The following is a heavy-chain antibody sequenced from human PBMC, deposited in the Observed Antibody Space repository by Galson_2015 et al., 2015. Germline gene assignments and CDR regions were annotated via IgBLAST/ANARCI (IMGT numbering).Heavy chain of an antibody. Sequence: SLRLSCAASGFTFRSYGMHWVRQAPGKGLEWVGVIWYDGSNKYYADSVKGLLTISRDNSKNTLHLQMNSLRAEDTAVYYCARGVVGVDYYYYYGMDVCVQGTTAPVSS. D-gene: IGHD3-3*01. CDR1: GFTFRSYG. V-gene: IGHV3-33*01. CDR3: ARGVVGVDYYYYYGMDV. J-gene: IGHJ6*02. CDR2: IWYDGSNK.